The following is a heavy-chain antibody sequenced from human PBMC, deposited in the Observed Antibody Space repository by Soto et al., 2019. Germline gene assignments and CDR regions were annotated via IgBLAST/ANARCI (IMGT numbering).Heavy chain of an antibody. CDR1: GFTFSSYD. D-gene: IGHD2-15*01. J-gene: IGHJ3*02. Sequence: EVQLVESGGGLVQPGGSLRLSCAASGFTFSSYDMHWVRQATGKGLEWVSAIGTAGDTYYPGSVKGRFTISRENAKNSLYLQMNSLRAGDTAVYYCARVSISCSGGSCYSETFDIWGQGTMVTVSS. V-gene: IGHV3-13*01. CDR3: ARVSISCSGGSCYSETFDI. CDR2: IGTAGDT.